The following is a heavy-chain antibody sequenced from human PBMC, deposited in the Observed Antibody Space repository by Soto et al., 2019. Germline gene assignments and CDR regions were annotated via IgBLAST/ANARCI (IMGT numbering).Heavy chain of an antibody. Sequence: GGSMRLSCAAAGFTFSSYSRNWVRQAPGKGLEWVSYISRSTGTIYYADSVKGRFTISRDDAQNSLYLQMNSLRAEDTAVYYCARDQGNYYDSSGYYPVGQFDYWGQGTLVTVSS. CDR1: GFTFSSYS. CDR2: ISRSTGTI. D-gene: IGHD3-22*01. J-gene: IGHJ4*02. V-gene: IGHV3-48*01. CDR3: ARDQGNYYDSSGYYPVGQFDY.